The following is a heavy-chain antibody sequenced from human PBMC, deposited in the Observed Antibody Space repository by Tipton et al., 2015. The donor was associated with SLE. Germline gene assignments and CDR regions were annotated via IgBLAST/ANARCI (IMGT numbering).Heavy chain of an antibody. CDR3: AKDLYGDYVIGAFDV. CDR2: ISRDGGST. V-gene: IGHV3-43D*04. Sequence: GSLSLSCAASGFLFHDYAMHWVRHLPGKGLEWVSYISRDGGSTYYAGSVRGRFTISRDNSKNSLYLEMTSVRAEDTAFCYCAKDLYGDYVIGAFDVWGHRTMVTVSS. CDR1: GFLFHDYA. D-gene: IGHD4-17*01. J-gene: IGHJ3*01.